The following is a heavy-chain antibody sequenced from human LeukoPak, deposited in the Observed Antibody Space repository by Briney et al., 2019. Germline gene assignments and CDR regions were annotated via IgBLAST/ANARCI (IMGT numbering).Heavy chain of an antibody. CDR2: NYYTGSP. Sequence: SETLSLPCTVCGDSMSNSSYFWRWIRQPPGKGLVRNVCNYYTGSPCYHPAFKSRITISVDTSKNQFSLKVISVTAADTAVYYCARFLAGTRHFHFYYYMDVWGKGTTVTISS. J-gene: IGHJ6*03. V-gene: IGHV4-39*01. CDR3: ARFLAGTRHFHFYYYMDV. D-gene: IGHD3-9*01. CDR1: GDSMSNSSYF.